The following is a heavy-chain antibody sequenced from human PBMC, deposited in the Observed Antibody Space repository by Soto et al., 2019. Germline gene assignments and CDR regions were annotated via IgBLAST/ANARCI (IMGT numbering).Heavy chain of an antibody. CDR2: ISSDGSTT. D-gene: IGHD3-16*01. V-gene: IGHV3-11*01. J-gene: IGHJ4*02. CDR3: AADHYYDASAY. CDR1: GFRFSHHY. Sequence: QVYLVESGGGLVEPGGSLRLSCAASGFRFSHHYMTWIRQAPGKGLGWVSKISSDGSTTYYADAVKGRFTVSRDNAKNSGYLQMDSLRVEDTAVYYWAADHYYDASAYWGQGTLVTVSS.